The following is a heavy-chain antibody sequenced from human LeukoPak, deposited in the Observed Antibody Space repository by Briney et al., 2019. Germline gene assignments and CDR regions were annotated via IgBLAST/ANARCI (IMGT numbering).Heavy chain of an antibody. V-gene: IGHV3-53*01. Sequence: GGSLRLSCAASGFTFSSSYMSWVRQAPGKGLEWVSVIYSGGSTYYADSVKGRFTISRDNSKNTLYLQMNSLRAEDTAVYYCARDPSSSGWSFQHWGQGTLVTVSS. CDR3: ARDPSSSGWSFQH. CDR1: GFTFSSSY. J-gene: IGHJ1*01. D-gene: IGHD6-19*01. CDR2: IYSGGST.